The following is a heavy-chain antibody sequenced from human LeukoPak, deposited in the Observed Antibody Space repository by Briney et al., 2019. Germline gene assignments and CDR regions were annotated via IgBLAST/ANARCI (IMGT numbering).Heavy chain of an antibody. CDR3: ASTMVRGVIIPQFYYYYGMDV. V-gene: IGHV1-69*04. CDR1: GGTFSSYA. J-gene: IGHJ6*02. CDR2: IIPILGIA. D-gene: IGHD3-10*01. Sequence: ASVKVSCKASGGTFSSYAISWVRQAPGQGLEWMGRIIPILGIANYAQKFQGRVTITADKSTSTAYMELSSLRSEDTAVYYCASTMVRGVIIPQFYYYYGMDVWGQGTTVTVSS.